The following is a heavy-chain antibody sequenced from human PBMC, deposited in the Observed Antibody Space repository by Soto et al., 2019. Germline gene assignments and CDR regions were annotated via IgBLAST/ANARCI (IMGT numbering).Heavy chain of an antibody. CDR2: IFHSGST. J-gene: IGHJ4*02. V-gene: IGHV4-30-2*01. CDR1: GGSISNGGYS. CDR3: ARGTAQPYYFDS. Sequence: SETLSLTCAVSGGSISNGGYSWSWIRQPPGKGLEWIGNIFHSGSTYYNPSLKSRVTMSVDRSKNQFSLDLSSVTAADTAVYYCARGTAQPYYFDSWGQGTLVTVSS.